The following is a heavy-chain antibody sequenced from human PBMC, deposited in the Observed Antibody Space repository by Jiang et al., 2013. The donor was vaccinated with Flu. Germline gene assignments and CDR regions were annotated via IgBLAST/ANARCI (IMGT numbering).Heavy chain of an antibody. V-gene: IGHV4-59*13. CDR3: ARLRWLEGPNFDY. Sequence: GSGLVKPSETLSLTCTVSGGSISIYQWSWIRQPPGKGLEWIAYMYYSGRPNYNPSLKSRVTISVDTSKNQLSLKLSSVTAADTAVYYCARLRWLEGPNFDYWGLGTLVTVSS. D-gene: IGHD5-24*01. CDR2: MYYSGRP. J-gene: IGHJ4*02. CDR1: GGSISIYQ.